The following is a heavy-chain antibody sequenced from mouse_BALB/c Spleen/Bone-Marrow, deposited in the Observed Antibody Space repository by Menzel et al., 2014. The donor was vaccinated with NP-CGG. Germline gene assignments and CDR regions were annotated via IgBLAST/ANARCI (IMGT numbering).Heavy chain of an antibody. J-gene: IGHJ4*01. D-gene: IGHD1-1*01. V-gene: IGHV5-17*02. CDR2: ISSGSSTI. CDR3: ARGNYGFSFYYAMDY. Sequence: EVKVVESGGGLVQPGGSRKLSCAASGFTFSSFGMHWVRRAPEKGLEWVAYISSGSSTIYYADTVKGRFTISRDNPENTLFLQMTSLRSEDTAMYYCARGNYGFSFYYAMDYWGQGTSVTVSS. CDR1: GFTFSSFG.